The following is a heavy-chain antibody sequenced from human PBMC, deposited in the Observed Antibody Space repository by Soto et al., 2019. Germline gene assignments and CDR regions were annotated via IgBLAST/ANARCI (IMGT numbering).Heavy chain of an antibody. J-gene: IGHJ4*02. CDR1: GFTLSTYA. CDR3: ARDRSYYDSSGSYSPPY. Sequence: GGSLRLSCSASGFTLSTYALNWVRQAPGKVLEWVSAISGSAATTHFADSVKGRFTISRDNSKNTLYLQMNSLRAEDTAVYYCARDRSYYDSSGSYSPPYWGQGTLVTVSS. CDR2: ISGSAATT. D-gene: IGHD3-22*01. V-gene: IGHV3-23*01.